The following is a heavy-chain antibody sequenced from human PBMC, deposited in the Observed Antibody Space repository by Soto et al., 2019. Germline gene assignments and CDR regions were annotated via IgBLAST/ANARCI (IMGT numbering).Heavy chain of an antibody. CDR3: AGTWFFGVVLNAFDI. Sequence: QVQLQESGPGLVKPSQTLSLTCTVSGGSFSGGGYYWSWIRQHPGKGLEWMGYISYSGNTKYKPSLQDRITISVYTSENRFSLRLTSVTSADTAIYFCAGTWFFGVVLNAFDIWGQGTLVTVSS. D-gene: IGHD3-3*01. J-gene: IGHJ3*02. CDR1: GGSFSGGGYY. CDR2: ISYSGNT. V-gene: IGHV4-31*03.